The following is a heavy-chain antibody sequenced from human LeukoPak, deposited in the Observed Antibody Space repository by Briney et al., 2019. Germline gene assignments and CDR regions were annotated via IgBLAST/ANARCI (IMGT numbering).Heavy chain of an antibody. D-gene: IGHD3-22*01. CDR2: IIPIFGTA. Sequence: SVKVSCKASGGTFSSYAISWVRQAPGQGLEWMGGIIPIFGTANYAQKFQGRVTITADGSTSTAYMELSSLRSEDTAVYYCARRRVEYYYDSSGYYPFDYWGQGTLVTVSS. J-gene: IGHJ4*02. CDR3: ARRRVEYYYDSSGYYPFDY. CDR1: GGTFSSYA. V-gene: IGHV1-69*13.